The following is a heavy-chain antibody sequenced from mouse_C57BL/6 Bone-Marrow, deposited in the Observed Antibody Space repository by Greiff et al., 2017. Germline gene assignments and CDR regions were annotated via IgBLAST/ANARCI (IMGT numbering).Heavy chain of an antibody. CDR3: ARSSTFFYYFDY. CDR2: FHPYNDDT. V-gene: IGHV1-47*01. Sequence: QVQLKESGAELVKPGASVKMSCKASGYTFTTYPIEWMKQNHGKSLEWIGNFHPYNDDTKYNEKFKGKATFTVEKSSNTVYLELSRLTSDDSAVYYCARSSTFFYYFDYGGQGTTLTVSS. CDR1: GYTFTTYP. J-gene: IGHJ2*01. D-gene: IGHD5-1*01.